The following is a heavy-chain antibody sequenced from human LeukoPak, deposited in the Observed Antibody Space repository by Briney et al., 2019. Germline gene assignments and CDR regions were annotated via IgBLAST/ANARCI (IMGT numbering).Heavy chain of an antibody. V-gene: IGHV5-51*01. Sequence: GESLKISCKGSGYSFTSYWIGWVRQMPGKGLEWMGIIYPGDSDTRYSPSFQGQVTISADKSISTAYLQRSSLKASDTALYYCARQRIAAAAPFDYWGQGTLVTVSS. D-gene: IGHD6-13*01. CDR1: GYSFTSYW. CDR3: ARQRIAAAAPFDY. CDR2: IYPGDSDT. J-gene: IGHJ4*02.